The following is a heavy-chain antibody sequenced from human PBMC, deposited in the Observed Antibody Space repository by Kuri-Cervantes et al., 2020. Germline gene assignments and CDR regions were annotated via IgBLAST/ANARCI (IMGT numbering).Heavy chain of an antibody. V-gene: IGHV3-9*01. D-gene: IGHD3-10*01. CDR2: ISWNSGSI. J-gene: IGHJ4*02. Sequence: SLKISCAASGFTFDDYAMHWVRQAPGKGLEWVSGISWNSGSIGYADSVKGRFTISRDNAKNSLYLQMNSLRAEDTAVYYCARDGGKDGSELEGTWWGQGTLVTVSS. CDR3: ARDGGKDGSELEGTW. CDR1: GFTFDDYA.